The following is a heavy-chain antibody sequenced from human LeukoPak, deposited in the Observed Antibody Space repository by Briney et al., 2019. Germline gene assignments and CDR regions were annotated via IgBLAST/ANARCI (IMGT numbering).Heavy chain of an antibody. CDR3: ARDRRERRDGYNYWGALEM. CDR2: TSSGDEST. Sequence: PGGSLRLSCAASGFIFTNYFMSWVRQAPGKGLEWVSGTSSGDESTYYADSMKARFTISRDKSKNTLYLQIHSLRAEDTAVYYCARDRRERRDGYNYWGALEMWGQGTMVTVSS. V-gene: IGHV3-23*01. D-gene: IGHD5-24*01. CDR1: GFIFTNYF. J-gene: IGHJ3*02.